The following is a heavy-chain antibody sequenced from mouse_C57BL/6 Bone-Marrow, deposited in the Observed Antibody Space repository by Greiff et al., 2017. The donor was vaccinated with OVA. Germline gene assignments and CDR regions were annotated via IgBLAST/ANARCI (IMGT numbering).Heavy chain of an antibody. CDR3: ARFYSNYEYYFDY. CDR2: INPNYGTT. J-gene: IGHJ2*01. CDR1: FSSFPSYP. V-gene: IGHV1-39*01. Sequence: VQLKESGPELVKPGASVQLSCPASFSSFPSYPLNWVKQSNGKSLEWIGVINPNYGTTSYNQKFKGKATLTVDQSSSTAYMQLNSLTSEDSAVYYCARFYSNYEYYFDYWGQGTTLTVSS. D-gene: IGHD2-5*01.